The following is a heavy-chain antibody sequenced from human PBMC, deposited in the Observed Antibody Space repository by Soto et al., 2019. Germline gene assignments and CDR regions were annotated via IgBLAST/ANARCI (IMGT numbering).Heavy chain of an antibody. Sequence: PGGSLRLSCAISGCSVSSNYITWVRQAPGKGMEWVSVIDGGGSTFYADSVKGRFTISRDDSRNTLYPQMDSLRADDTAVYYCARGRESRSMYDYWGQGTLVTVSS. J-gene: IGHJ4*02. CDR3: ARGRESRSMYDY. CDR1: GCSVSSNY. V-gene: IGHV3-53*01. D-gene: IGHD6-13*01. CDR2: IDGGGST.